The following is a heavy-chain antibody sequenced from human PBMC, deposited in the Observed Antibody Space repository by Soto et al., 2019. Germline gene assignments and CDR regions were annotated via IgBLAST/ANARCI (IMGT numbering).Heavy chain of an antibody. CDR1: GYTFTSYA. Sequence: QVQLVQSGSELKKPGASVKVSCKASGYTFTSYAMNWVRQAPGQGLEWMGWINTNTGNPTYAQGFTGRFVFSLDTSVSTAYLQICSLKAEDTAVYYCARGPQGPDYYGFWSGYYENDAFDIWGQGTMVTVSS. J-gene: IGHJ3*02. D-gene: IGHD3-3*01. CDR2: INTNTGNP. V-gene: IGHV7-4-1*01. CDR3: ARGPQGPDYYGFWSGYYENDAFDI.